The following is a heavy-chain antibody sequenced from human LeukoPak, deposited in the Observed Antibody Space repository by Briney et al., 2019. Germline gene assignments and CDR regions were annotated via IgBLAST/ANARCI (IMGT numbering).Heavy chain of an antibody. CDR3: ARAGRDGYNYANY. Sequence: ASVKVSCKASGYTFTDYYIHWVRQAPGQGLEWMGWINPNSGGTNYAQKFQGRVTMTRDTSISTAYMELSRLRSDDTAVYYCARAGRDGYNYANYWGQGTLVTVSS. V-gene: IGHV1-2*02. D-gene: IGHD5-24*01. CDR2: INPNSGGT. CDR1: GYTFTDYY. J-gene: IGHJ4*02.